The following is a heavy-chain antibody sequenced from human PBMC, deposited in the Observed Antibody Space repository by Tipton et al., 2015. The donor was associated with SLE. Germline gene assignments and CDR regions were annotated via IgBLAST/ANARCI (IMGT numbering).Heavy chain of an antibody. V-gene: IGHV3-11*05. Sequence: SLRLSCAASGFTFSDYYMSWIRQAPGKGLEWVSYISSSSSYTNYADSVKGRFTISRDNAKNSLYLQMNSLRAEDTAVYYCARELAREWGRAGTVAFDIWGQGTMVTVSS. CDR2: ISSSSSYT. D-gene: IGHD6-13*01. CDR3: ARELAREWGRAGTVAFDI. CDR1: GFTFSDYY. J-gene: IGHJ3*02.